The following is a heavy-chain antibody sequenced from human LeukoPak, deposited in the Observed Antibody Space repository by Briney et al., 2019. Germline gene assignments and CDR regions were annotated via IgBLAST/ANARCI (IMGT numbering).Heavy chain of an antibody. J-gene: IGHJ5*02. CDR2: IYHSGST. V-gene: IGHV4-38-2*02. Sequence: SETLSLTCTVSGYSISSGYYWGWIRQPPGKGLEWIGSIYHSGSTYYNPSLKSRVTISLDTSKNQFSLKLSSVTAADTAMYYCARDLSRDGCNRWGRGTLVTVSS. D-gene: IGHD5-24*01. CDR1: GYSISSGYY. CDR3: ARDLSRDGCNR.